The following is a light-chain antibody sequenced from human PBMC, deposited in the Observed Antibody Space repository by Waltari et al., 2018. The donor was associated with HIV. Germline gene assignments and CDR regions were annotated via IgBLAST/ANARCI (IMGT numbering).Light chain of an antibody. CDR2: DTK. CDR1: SSNMGAGYD. Sequence: QSVLTPPPSVSGAPGQRVTIACTGGSSNMGAGYDVHWYRKFPGTAPKLLIYDTKKRPSGVPDRFSGSKSGTSASLAITGLQAEDEADYYCQSFDSSLSAVIFGGGTKLTVL. V-gene: IGLV1-40*01. CDR3: QSFDSSLSAVI. J-gene: IGLJ2*01.